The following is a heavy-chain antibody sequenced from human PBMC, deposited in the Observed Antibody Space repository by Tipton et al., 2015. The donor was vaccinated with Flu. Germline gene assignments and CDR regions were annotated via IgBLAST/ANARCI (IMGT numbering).Heavy chain of an antibody. CDR1: GFIFSRHG. J-gene: IGHJ4*02. Sequence: SGFIFSRHGMHWVRQAPGKGLEWVAVIWYDGGDKHYADSVKGRFTISRDNSKNTLYLQMNSLRAEDTAIYYCAKVIPEIVSGLDSWGQGTLVTVSS. V-gene: IGHV3-33*03. CDR2: IWYDGGDK. D-gene: IGHD5/OR15-5a*01. CDR3: AKVIPEIVSGLDS.